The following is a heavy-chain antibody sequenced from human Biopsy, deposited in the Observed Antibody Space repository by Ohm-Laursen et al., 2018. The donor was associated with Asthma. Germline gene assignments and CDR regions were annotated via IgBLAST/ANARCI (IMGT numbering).Heavy chain of an antibody. V-gene: IGHV1-18*01. Sequence: ATVTIFCKISGYTFNSAGITWVRQAPGQGLGWMGWIIVYNGNTKVAQKLQDRVTMITDTSTSTAYMELSSLRSDDTAVYFCARAVDYSHYYGIDVWGQGTTVTVS. CDR3: ARAVDYSHYYGIDV. CDR2: IIVYNGNT. J-gene: IGHJ6*02. D-gene: IGHD3-10*01. CDR1: GYTFNSAG.